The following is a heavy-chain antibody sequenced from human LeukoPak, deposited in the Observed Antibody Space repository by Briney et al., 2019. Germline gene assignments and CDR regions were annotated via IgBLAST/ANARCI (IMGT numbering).Heavy chain of an antibody. CDR2: IHTSGST. J-gene: IGHJ5*02. V-gene: IGHV4-4*07. Sequence: SETLSLTCTVSGGSISSYYWSWIRQPAGKGLEWIGRIHTSGSTNYNPSLKSRVTLSVDTSKNQFSLKLSSVTAADTAVYYCARSPRFQNWFDPWGQGTLSPSPQ. CDR1: GGSISSYY. D-gene: IGHD3-10*01. CDR3: ARSPRFQNWFDP.